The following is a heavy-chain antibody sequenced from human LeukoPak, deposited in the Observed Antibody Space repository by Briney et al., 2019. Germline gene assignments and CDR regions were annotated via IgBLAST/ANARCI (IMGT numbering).Heavy chain of an antibody. CDR2: IWYDGSNK. CDR3: ARDCSVPSISCYELELHDAFDI. V-gene: IGHV3-33*01. CDR1: GFTFSSYG. J-gene: IGHJ3*02. Sequence: GRSLRLSCAASGFTFSSYGMHWVRQAPGKGLEWVAVIWYDGSNKYYADSVKGRFTISRDNSKNTLYLQMNSLRAEDTAVYYCARDCSVPSISCYELELHDAFDIWGQGTMVTVSS. D-gene: IGHD2-2*01.